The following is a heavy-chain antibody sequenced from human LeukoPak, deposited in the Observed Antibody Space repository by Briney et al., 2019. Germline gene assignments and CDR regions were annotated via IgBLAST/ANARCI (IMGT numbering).Heavy chain of an antibody. J-gene: IGHJ4*02. Sequence: GGSLRLSCAASGFTFSTSTMHWVRQAPGKGPEWVAVMSYDDGSNKYYADSVKGRFTISRDDSRNTVYLQLNNLRVEDTAIYYCAKANWVSNADAVWWGQGTQVTVSS. CDR3: AKANWVSNADAVW. D-gene: IGHD1-1*01. CDR2: MSYDDGSNK. V-gene: IGHV3-30*07. CDR1: GFTFSTST.